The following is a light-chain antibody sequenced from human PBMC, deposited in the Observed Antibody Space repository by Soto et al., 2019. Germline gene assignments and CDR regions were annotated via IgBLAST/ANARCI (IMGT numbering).Light chain of an antibody. CDR1: NIGSKS. CDR2: YDR. CDR3: QVWDGSSDQGV. Sequence: SYELAQPPSVSVAPGKTASITCGGNNIGSKSVLWYQQKAGQAPVLVIYYDRYRPSGIPERFSGSNSGNTATLTISRVEAGDEADYYCQVWDGSSDQGVFGGGTQLAVL. V-gene: IGLV3-21*04. J-gene: IGLJ3*02.